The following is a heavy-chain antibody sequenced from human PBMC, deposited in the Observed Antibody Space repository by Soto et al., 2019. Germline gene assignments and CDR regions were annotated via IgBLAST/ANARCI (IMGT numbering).Heavy chain of an antibody. D-gene: IGHD3-22*01. V-gene: IGHV3-7*03. J-gene: IGHJ4*01. CDR2: IKQDGSEK. CDR1: GFIFSSYW. Sequence: GGSLRFSCAASGFIFSSYWMSWVRQAPGKGLEWVANIKQDGSEKYYVDSVKGRFTISRDNAKNSLFLQMNSLRAEDTAVYYCASGPSYDRSEDYWGHGTLVTVSS. CDR3: ASGPSYDRSEDY.